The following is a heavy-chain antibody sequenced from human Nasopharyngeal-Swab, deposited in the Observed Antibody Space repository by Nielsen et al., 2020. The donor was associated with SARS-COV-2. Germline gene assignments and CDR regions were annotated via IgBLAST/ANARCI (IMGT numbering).Heavy chain of an antibody. J-gene: IGHJ2*01. CDR3: ARVAYYYDSSGYYRSYWYFDL. CDR2: IGTAGDT. Sequence: GGSLTLSCAASGFTFSSYDMHWVRQATGKGLEWVSAIGTAGDTYYPGSVRGRFTISRENAKNSLYLQMNSLRAGDTAVYYCARVAYYYDSSGYYRSYWYFDLWGRGTLVTVSS. CDR1: GFTFSSYD. V-gene: IGHV3-13*01. D-gene: IGHD3-22*01.